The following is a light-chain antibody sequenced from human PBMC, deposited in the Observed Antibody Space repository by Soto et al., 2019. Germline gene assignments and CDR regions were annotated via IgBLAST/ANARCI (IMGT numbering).Light chain of an antibody. CDR2: LGS. CDR1: QIVLRSSNKKNY. V-gene: IGKV2-28*01. CDR3: MQALQTPLT. Sequence: DIVVTQSPDSLAVSLGERATINCKSSQIVLRSSNKKNYLGWYLQKPGQSPQLLIYLGSNRASGVPDRFSGSGSGTDFTLKISRVEAEDVGVYYCMQALQTPLTFGGGTKVDIK. J-gene: IGKJ4*01.